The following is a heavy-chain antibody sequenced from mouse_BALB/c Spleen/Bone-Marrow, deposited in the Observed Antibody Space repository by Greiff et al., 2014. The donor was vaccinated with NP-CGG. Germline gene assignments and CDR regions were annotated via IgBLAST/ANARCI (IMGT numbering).Heavy chain of an antibody. CDR2: IYPSDSYT. J-gene: IGHJ4*01. Sequence: QVQLQQPGAELVRPGASVKVSCKASGYTFTSYWINWVKQRPGQGLEWIGNIYPSDSYTNYNQNFKDKATLTVDKSSSTAYMQRSSPTSEDSAVYYCTRQYGNYYAMDYWGQGTSVTVSS. V-gene: IGHV1-69*02. D-gene: IGHD2-10*02. CDR1: GYTFTSYW. CDR3: TRQYGNYYAMDY.